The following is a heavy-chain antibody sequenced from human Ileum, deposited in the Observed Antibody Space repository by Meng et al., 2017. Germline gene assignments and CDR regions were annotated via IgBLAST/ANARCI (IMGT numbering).Heavy chain of an antibody. CDR3: ARENDNWNYFDY. Sequence: QAQLVQSGAEVKKVGASVKVSCTPSGYTFRNYPLHWVRQAPGQRPEWMGWINAGNGNIKISQKFQGRITITSDTSATAYMELSSLRSEDTAVYFCARENDNWNYFDYWGQGSLVTVSS. CDR2: INAGNGNI. J-gene: IGHJ4*02. D-gene: IGHD1-1*01. V-gene: IGHV1-3*01. CDR1: GYTFRNYP.